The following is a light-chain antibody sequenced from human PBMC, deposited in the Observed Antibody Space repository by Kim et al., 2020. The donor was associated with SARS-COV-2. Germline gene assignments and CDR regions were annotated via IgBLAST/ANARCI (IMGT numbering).Light chain of an antibody. CDR2: EVT. J-gene: IGLJ2*01. V-gene: IGLV2-8*01. Sequence: QSALTQPPSASGSPGQSVTISCTGTSSDVGTFNYVSWYQQHPGKAPKLMISEVTKRPSGVPDRFSGSKYGNTASLTVSGLQAEDEADYYCSSYAGRNNVVFGGGTQLTVL. CDR3: SSYAGRNNVV. CDR1: SSDVGTFNY.